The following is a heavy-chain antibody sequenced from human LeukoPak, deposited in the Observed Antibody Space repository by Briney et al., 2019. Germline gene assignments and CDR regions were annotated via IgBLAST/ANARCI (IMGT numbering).Heavy chain of an antibody. CDR2: IGSSSSYI. CDR1: GFTFSSYS. J-gene: IGHJ4*02. V-gene: IGHV3-21*01. CDR3: ARENSSGWERKPFDY. D-gene: IGHD6-19*01. Sequence: GGSLRLSCAASGFTFSSYSMDWVRQAPGKGLEWVSGIGSSSSYIYYADSVKGRFTISRDNAKNSLYLQMNSLRAEDTAVYYCARENSSGWERKPFDYWGQGTLVTVSS.